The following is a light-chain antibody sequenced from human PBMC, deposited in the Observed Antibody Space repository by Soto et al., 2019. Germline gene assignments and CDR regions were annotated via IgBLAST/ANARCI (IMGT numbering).Light chain of an antibody. V-gene: IGKV1-39*01. CDR2: GAS. J-gene: IGKJ1*01. Sequence: DIQMTQSPLSLSASVGGSVTITCRASQSISTYVNWYQQKPGKAPKLLIYGASTLQSGVPSRFSGSGSGTDITITSSSLQPEDFANYYRQKNYNPCTFGQGTKVDIK. CDR3: QKNYNPCT. CDR1: QSISTY.